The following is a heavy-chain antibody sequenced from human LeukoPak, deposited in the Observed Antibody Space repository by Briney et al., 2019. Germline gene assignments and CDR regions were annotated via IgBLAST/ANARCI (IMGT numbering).Heavy chain of an antibody. Sequence: GGSLRLSCAASGFTFSSYAMSWVRQVPGKGLEWVSVISGSGGSIYYADSVKGRFTISRDNSKNTLYLQMNSLRAEDTAVYYCARPGPYGSADAFDIWGQGTMVTVSS. V-gene: IGHV3-23*01. CDR1: GFTFSSYA. D-gene: IGHD3-10*01. CDR2: ISGSGGSI. CDR3: ARPGPYGSADAFDI. J-gene: IGHJ3*02.